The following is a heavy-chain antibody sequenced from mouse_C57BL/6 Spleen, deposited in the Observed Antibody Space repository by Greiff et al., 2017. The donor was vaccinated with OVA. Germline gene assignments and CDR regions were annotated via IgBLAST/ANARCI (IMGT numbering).Heavy chain of an antibody. D-gene: IGHD1-2*01. Sequence: QVQLQQSGAELVRPGTSVKVSCKASGYAFTNYLIEWVKQRPGQGLEWIGVINTGSGGTKYNEKLQGKATLTADKSSSTAYMQLSSLTSEDSAVYFCARGTTAYYFDYWGQGTTLTVSS. CDR1: GYAFTNYL. J-gene: IGHJ2*01. V-gene: IGHV1-54*01. CDR2: INTGSGGT. CDR3: ARGTTAYYFDY.